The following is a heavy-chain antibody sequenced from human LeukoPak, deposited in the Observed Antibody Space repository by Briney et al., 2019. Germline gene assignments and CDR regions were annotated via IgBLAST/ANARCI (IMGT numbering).Heavy chain of an antibody. CDR3: ARDSDYYDSSGYSNELGGIFDY. J-gene: IGHJ4*02. V-gene: IGHV4-38-2*02. D-gene: IGHD3-22*01. Sequence: SETLSLTCTVSGYSISSGYYWGWIRQPPGKGLEWIGSIYHSGCTYYNPSLKSRVTISVDTSKNQFSLKLSSVTAADTAVYYCARDSDYYDSSGYSNELGGIFDYWGQGTLVTVSS. CDR1: GYSISSGYY. CDR2: IYHSGCT.